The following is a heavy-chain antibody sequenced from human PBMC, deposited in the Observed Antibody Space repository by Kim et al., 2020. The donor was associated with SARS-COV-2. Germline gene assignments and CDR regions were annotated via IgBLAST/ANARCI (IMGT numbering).Heavy chain of an antibody. Sequence: YADSVKDRSTISRDNAKNSLYLQRNSLRAEDTAVYYCARGSITGTTPFDYWGQGTLVTVSS. J-gene: IGHJ4*02. CDR3: ARGSITGTTPFDY. V-gene: IGHV3-21*01. D-gene: IGHD1-7*01.